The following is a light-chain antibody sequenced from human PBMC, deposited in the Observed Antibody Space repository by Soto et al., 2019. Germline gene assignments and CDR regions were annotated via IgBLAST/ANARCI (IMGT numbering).Light chain of an antibody. Sequence: EIVLMQSPGTLSLSPGERATLSCRASQYMTRTYIAWYQQKPDQAPRLLIYAASNRATGIPDKFSGSGSGADYSLTISRLEPEDSAVYYCHQYDKAPQTFGQGTKVEIK. CDR2: AAS. J-gene: IGKJ2*01. V-gene: IGKV3-20*01. CDR3: HQYDKAPQT. CDR1: QYMTRTY.